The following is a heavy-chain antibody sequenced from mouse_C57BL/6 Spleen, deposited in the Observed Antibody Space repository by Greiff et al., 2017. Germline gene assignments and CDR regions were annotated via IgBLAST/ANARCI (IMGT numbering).Heavy chain of an antibody. Sequence: EVMLVESGGGLVKPGGSLILSCAASGFTFSSYAMSWVRQTPEKRLEWVATISDGGSYTYYPDNVKGRFTISRDNAKNNLYLQMSHLKSEDTAMYYCARDGDYYGSSRLYAMDYWGQGTSVTVSS. J-gene: IGHJ4*01. CDR2: ISDGGSYT. V-gene: IGHV5-4*01. CDR1: GFTFSSYA. CDR3: ARDGDYYGSSRLYAMDY. D-gene: IGHD1-1*01.